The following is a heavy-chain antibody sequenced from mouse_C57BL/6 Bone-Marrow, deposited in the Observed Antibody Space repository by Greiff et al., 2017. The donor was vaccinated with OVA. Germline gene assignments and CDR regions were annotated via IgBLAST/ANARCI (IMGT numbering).Heavy chain of an antibody. D-gene: IGHD1-1*01. CDR2: SRNKANDYTT. Sequence: EVNLVESGGGLVQSGRSLRLSCATSGFTFSDFYMEWVRQAPGKGLEWIAASRNKANDYTTEYSASVKGRFIVSRDTSQSILYLQMNALRAEDTAIYYCARDNYYGSSYWYFDVWGTGTTVTVSS. V-gene: IGHV7-1*01. CDR3: ARDNYYGSSYWYFDV. J-gene: IGHJ1*03. CDR1: GFTFSDFY.